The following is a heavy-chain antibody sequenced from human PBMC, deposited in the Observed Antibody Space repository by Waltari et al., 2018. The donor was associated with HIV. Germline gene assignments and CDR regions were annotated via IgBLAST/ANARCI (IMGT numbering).Heavy chain of an antibody. CDR3: AKVGPFGGPVGYDPYYFDY. Sequence: EVQLVESGGGVVPPGRCLGLACGASGFIVADYGMQWVRKAPGKWLEWVAGSNWNGVSLGYADSVKGRFTISRDNAKNSLYLQMDSLKTEDTAVYYCAKVGPFGGPVGYDPYYFDYWGQGTLVTVSS. CDR1: GFIVADYG. CDR2: SNWNGVSL. V-gene: IGHV3-9*01. J-gene: IGHJ4*02. D-gene: IGHD5-12*01.